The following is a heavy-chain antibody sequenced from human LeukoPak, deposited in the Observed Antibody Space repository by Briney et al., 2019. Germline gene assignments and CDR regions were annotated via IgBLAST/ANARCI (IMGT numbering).Heavy chain of an antibody. Sequence: SETLSLTCAVYGGSFSSYYWSWIRQPAGKGLEWIGRIYTSGSTNYNPSLKSRVTMSVDTSKNQFSLKLTSVTAADTAVYYCTRAASSGPLFTYHMDVWGKGTTVTVSS. V-gene: IGHV4-59*10. CDR3: TRAASSGPLFTYHMDV. J-gene: IGHJ6*03. CDR1: GGSFSSYY. CDR2: IYTSGST. D-gene: IGHD3-22*01.